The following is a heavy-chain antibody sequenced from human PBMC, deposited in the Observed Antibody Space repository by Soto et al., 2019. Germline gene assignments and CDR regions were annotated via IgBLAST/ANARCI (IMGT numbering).Heavy chain of an antibody. CDR1: GDSISSSNW. CDR2: IFHGGST. D-gene: IGHD5-18*01. CDR3: ARDEGYGSYFGLDV. Sequence: QVQLQESGPGLVEPSGTLSLTCAVSGDSISSSNWWSWVRQSPGKGLEWMGDIFHGGSTNYNPSLKSRVAIAVEESDNQFSLKLNSVTAADTAVYYCARDEGYGSYFGLDVWGQGTTVTVSS. V-gene: IGHV4-4*02. J-gene: IGHJ6*02.